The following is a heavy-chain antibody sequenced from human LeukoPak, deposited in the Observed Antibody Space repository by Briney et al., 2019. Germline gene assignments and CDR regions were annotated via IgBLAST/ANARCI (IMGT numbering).Heavy chain of an antibody. D-gene: IGHD6-19*01. Sequence: GGSLRLSCAASGFTFSSYWMSWVRQAPGKGLEWVAIISSSDGGTYYIDSVKGRFTISRDNSKNMLNLQMNSLRAEDTAVYYCAKGYISGWYYFDYWGQGTLVTVSS. J-gene: IGHJ4*02. CDR3: AKGYISGWYYFDY. V-gene: IGHV3-23*01. CDR1: GFTFSSYW. CDR2: ISSSDGGT.